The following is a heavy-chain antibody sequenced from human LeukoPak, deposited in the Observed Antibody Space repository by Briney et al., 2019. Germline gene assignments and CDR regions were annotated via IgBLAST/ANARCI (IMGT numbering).Heavy chain of an antibody. CDR1: GFTFSSYS. Sequence: PGGSLRLSCAASGFTFSSYSMNWVRQAPGKGLEWVSSISSSSYIYYADSVKGRFTISRDNAKNSLYLQMNSLRAEDTAVYYCASTIFGVVRGEDYWGQGTLVTVSS. D-gene: IGHD3-3*01. J-gene: IGHJ4*02. V-gene: IGHV3-21*01. CDR2: ISSSSYI. CDR3: ASTIFGVVRGEDY.